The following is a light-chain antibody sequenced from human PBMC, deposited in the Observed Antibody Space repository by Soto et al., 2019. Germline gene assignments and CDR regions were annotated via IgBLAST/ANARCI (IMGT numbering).Light chain of an antibody. CDR3: QQRSNWPVT. V-gene: IGKV3-11*01. Sequence: EIVLTQSPGTLSLSPGERATLSCRASQSVSSYLAWYQQKPGQAPRLLIYDASTRATGISARFSGSGSGTDFTLNISSLEPEDFEVYYCQQRSNWPVTFGQGTKVEVK. CDR1: QSVSSY. CDR2: DAS. J-gene: IGKJ1*01.